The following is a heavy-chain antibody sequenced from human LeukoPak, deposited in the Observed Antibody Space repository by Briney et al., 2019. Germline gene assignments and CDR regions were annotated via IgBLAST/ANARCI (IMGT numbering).Heavy chain of an antibody. Sequence: GGSLRLSCTASGFTFGDYLMSWFRQAPGKGLEWIGFISGGTTEYAASVKGRFTISRDDSTSIAYLQMNSLTTEDTAVYYCSRGSGWLSVYWGQGTLVTVSA. V-gene: IGHV3-49*03. CDR3: SRGSGWLSVY. J-gene: IGHJ4*02. CDR2: ISGGTT. D-gene: IGHD6-19*01. CDR1: GFTFGDYL.